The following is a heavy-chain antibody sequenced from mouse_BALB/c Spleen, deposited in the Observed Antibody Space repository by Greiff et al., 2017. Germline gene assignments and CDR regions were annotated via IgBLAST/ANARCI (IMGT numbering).Heavy chain of an antibody. CDR2: ISSGGSYT. D-gene: IGHD1-2*01. CDR3: ARPHYYGYNYAMDY. J-gene: IGHJ4*01. Sequence: DVKLVESGGDLVKPGGSLKLSCAASGFTFSSYGMSWVRQTPDKRLEWVATISSGGSYTYYPDSVKGRFTISRDNAKNTLYLQMSSLKSEDTAMYYCARPHYYGYNYAMDYWGQGTSVTVSS. CDR1: GFTFSSYG. V-gene: IGHV5-6*02.